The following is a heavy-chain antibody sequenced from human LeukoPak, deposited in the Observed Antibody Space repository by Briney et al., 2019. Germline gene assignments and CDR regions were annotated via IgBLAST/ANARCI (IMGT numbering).Heavy chain of an antibody. CDR2: INDNGGNK. J-gene: IGHJ4*02. V-gene: IGHV3-64*01. D-gene: IGHD6-19*01. Sequence: GGSLRLSCAAPGFTFSTYAMHWARQAPGRGLEYVAAINDNGGNKYYTNSVKGRFTVSRDNSKDTLYLQMGSLRVEDMAVYYCGRAPPYGGGWYGPDEFWGQGTLVSVSS. CDR3: GRAPPYGGGWYGPDEF. CDR1: GFTFSTYA.